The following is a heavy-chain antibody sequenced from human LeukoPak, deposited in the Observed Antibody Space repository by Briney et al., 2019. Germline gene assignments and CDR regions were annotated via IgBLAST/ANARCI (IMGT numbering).Heavy chain of an antibody. CDR3: ARQYGSGSYPSDY. D-gene: IGHD3-10*01. CDR1: GGSISSSSYY. CDR2: IYYSGST. J-gene: IGHJ4*02. Sequence: KSSETLSLTCSVSGGSISSSSYYWGWIRQPPRKRLEWIGSIYYSGSTYYNSSLKSRVTISVDTSKNQFSLKLSSVTAADTAVYYCARQYGSGSYPSDYWGQGTLVTVSS. V-gene: IGHV4-39*01.